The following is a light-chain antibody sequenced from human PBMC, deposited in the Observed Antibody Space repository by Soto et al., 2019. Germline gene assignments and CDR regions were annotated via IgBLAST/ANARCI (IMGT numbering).Light chain of an antibody. Sequence: SVLTQPASVSGSPGQSSTISCTGTSSDVGGYNYVSWYQQHPDKAPKLMIYDVSNRPSGVSYRFSGSKSGNTASLTISGLQAEDEDDYHCNAYTSSGTHVFGGGTKLTVL. V-gene: IGLV2-14*01. CDR3: NAYTSSGTHV. J-gene: IGLJ2*01. CDR2: DVS. CDR1: SSDVGGYNY.